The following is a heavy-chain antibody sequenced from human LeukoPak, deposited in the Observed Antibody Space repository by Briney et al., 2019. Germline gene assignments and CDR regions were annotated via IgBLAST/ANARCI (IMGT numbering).Heavy chain of an antibody. CDR2: ISSGGSPI. Sequence: GGSLRLSCAASGFTFSDYYMSWIRQAPGKGLEWVSYISSGGSPIYYADSVKGRFTISRDNAKNSLYLQMNSLRAEDTAVYYCARDRRVTAYFDYWGQGTLVTVSS. D-gene: IGHD2-21*02. J-gene: IGHJ4*02. CDR3: ARDRRVTAYFDY. V-gene: IGHV3-11*01. CDR1: GFTFSDYY.